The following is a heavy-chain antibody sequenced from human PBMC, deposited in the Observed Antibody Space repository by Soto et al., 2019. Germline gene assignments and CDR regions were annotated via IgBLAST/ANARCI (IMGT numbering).Heavy chain of an antibody. Sequence: QVTLKESGPVLVKPTETLTLTCTVSGFSLSNARMGVSWIRQPPGKALEWLAHIFSNDEKSYSTSLKSRLTISKDTSKSQVVLTMTNMDPVDTATYYCARIGSWSYYYYYGMDVWGQGTTVTVSS. D-gene: IGHD3-10*01. CDR1: GFSLSNARMG. V-gene: IGHV2-26*01. J-gene: IGHJ6*02. CDR3: ARIGSWSYYYYYGMDV. CDR2: IFSNDEK.